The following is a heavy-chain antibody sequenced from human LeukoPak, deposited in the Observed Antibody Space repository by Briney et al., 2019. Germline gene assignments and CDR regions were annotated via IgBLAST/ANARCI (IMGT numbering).Heavy chain of an antibody. V-gene: IGHV3-21*01. D-gene: IGHD3-9*01. J-gene: IGHJ5*02. CDR1: GFTFRSYS. CDR3: ARDTIFST. CDR2: ISSSSSYI. Sequence: GGSLRLSCAASGFTFRSYSMNWVRQAPGEGLEWVSSISSSSSYIYYADSVKGRFTISRDNAKNSLYLQMNSLRAEDTAVYYCARDTIFSTWGQGTLVTVSS.